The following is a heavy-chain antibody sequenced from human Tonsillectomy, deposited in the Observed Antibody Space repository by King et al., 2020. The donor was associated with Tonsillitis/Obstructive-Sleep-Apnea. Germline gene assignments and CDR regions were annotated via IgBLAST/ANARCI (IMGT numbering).Heavy chain of an antibody. CDR2: IYYSGST. Sequence: QLQESGPGLVKSSETLSLTCTVSGGSVSSRIYYWSWIRQPPVKGLEWIGYIYYSGSTNYHPSLKSRVTKSVDTSKNQFSLQLSSVTAADTAVYYCARTYYDFWSGYHYYMDVWGKGTTVTVSS. D-gene: IGHD3-3*01. V-gene: IGHV4-61*01. J-gene: IGHJ6*03. CDR3: ARTYYDFWSGYHYYMDV. CDR1: GGSVSSRIYY.